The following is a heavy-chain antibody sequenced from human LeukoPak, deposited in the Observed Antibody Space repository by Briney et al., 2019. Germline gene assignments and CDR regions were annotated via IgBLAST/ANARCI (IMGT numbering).Heavy chain of an antibody. CDR2: IIPIFGTA. CDR3: ARGRGRYGDYYWYFDL. D-gene: IGHD4-17*01. CDR1: GGTFSSYA. Sequence: ASVKVSCKASGGTFSSYAISWVRQAPGQGLEWMGGIIPIFGTANYARKFQGRVTITADESTSTAYMELSSLRSEDTAVYYCARGRGRYGDYYWYFDLWGRGTLVTVSS. J-gene: IGHJ2*01. V-gene: IGHV1-69*13.